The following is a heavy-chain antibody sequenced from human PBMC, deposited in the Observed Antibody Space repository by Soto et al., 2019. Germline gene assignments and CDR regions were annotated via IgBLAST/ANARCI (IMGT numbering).Heavy chain of an antibody. CDR2: ISGTSETI. Sequence: DVQLVESGGGLVKPGGSLRLSCAASGFNFHTYTMTWVRQAPGKGLEWVSYISGTSETIFYADSVKGRFTISRDNAKNSLYLQLNSLRDEETAVYYCATGSCRSDNCHFTHWGQGTLVTVSS. CDR3: ATGSCRSDNCHFTH. CDR1: GFNFHTYT. J-gene: IGHJ4*02. V-gene: IGHV3-48*02. D-gene: IGHD2-2*03.